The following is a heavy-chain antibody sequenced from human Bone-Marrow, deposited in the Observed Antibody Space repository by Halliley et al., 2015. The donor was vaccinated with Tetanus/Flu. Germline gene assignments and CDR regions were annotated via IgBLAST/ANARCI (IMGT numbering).Heavy chain of an antibody. CDR3: ARHRGGAVPAHFDY. V-gene: IGHV4-59*08. J-gene: IGHJ4*02. D-gene: IGHD6-19*01. CDR2: VYYRRSP. Sequence: EWIGYVYYRRSPNYTPSPESRVTISGDPSKTQFSRKMPSGTAADTAVYYCARHRGGAVPAHFDYWGQGILATVSS.